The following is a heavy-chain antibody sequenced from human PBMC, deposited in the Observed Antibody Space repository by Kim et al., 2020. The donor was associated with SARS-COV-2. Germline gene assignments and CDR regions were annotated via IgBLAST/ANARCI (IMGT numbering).Heavy chain of an antibody. Sequence: GGSLRLSCAASGFTFSSYSMNWVRQAPGKGLEWVSYISSSSSAIYYADSVKGRFTISRDNAKNSLYLQMNSLRDEDTAVYYCARDFYDTSAYYREYFQHWGQGTLVTVSS. V-gene: IGHV3-48*02. D-gene: IGHD3-22*01. J-gene: IGHJ1*01. CDR2: ISSSSSAI. CDR3: ARDFYDTSAYYREYFQH. CDR1: GFTFSSYS.